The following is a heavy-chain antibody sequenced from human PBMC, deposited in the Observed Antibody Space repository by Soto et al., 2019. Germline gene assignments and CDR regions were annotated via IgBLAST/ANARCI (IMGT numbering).Heavy chain of an antibody. CDR1: GGSISSTNC. V-gene: IGHV4-4*02. CDR3: ARGQWLAFDY. CDR2: IYHSGST. D-gene: IGHD6-19*01. J-gene: IGHJ4*02. Sequence: QVQLQESGPGLVKPSGTLSLTCAVSGGSISSTNCWSWVRQPPGKGLEWIGEIYHSGSTNSNPSLKSRVTMSVDKSKNQFSLILNSVTAADTAVYYCARGQWLAFDYWGQGTLVTVSS.